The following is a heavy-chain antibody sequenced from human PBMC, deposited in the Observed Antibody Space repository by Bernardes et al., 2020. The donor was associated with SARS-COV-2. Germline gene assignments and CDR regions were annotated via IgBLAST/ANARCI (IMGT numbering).Heavy chain of an antibody. V-gene: IGHV3-30*03. CDR3: ARITYYGSGSYYNDRDY. Sequence: GGSLRLSCAASGFTFSSYGMHWVRQAPGKGLEWVAVISYDGSNKYYADSVKGRFTISRDNSKNTLYLQMNSLRAEDTAVYYCARITYYGSGSYYNDRDYWGQGTLVTVSS. CDR2: ISYDGSNK. D-gene: IGHD3-10*01. J-gene: IGHJ4*02. CDR1: GFTFSSYG.